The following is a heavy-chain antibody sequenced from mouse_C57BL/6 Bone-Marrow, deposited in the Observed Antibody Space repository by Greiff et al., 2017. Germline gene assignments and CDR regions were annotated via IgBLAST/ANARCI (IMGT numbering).Heavy chain of an antibody. V-gene: IGHV1-47*01. CDR2: FHPYNDDT. Sequence: QVQLQQSGAELVKPGASVKISCKASGYTFTTYPIEWMKQNHGKSLEWIGHFHPYNDDTKYNEQFKGKATLTVEKSSNIVYLELSRLKSDDSAVYYGARTSNFFYNFDYWGQGTTLTVSS. CDR1: GYTFTTYP. CDR3: ARTSNFFYNFDY. J-gene: IGHJ2*01. D-gene: IGHD2-5*01.